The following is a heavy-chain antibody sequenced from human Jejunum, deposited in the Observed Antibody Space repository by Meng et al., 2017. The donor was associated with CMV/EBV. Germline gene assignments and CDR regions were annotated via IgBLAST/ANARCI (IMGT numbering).Heavy chain of an antibody. CDR3: VRSSTTGGFDP. Sequence: GDSVSSNRAAWKWIRRSPSRGLEWLGRTYYSSNWSTDYALSVKSRITISPDTSKNQVSLHLTSLTPEDTAMYYCVRSSTTGGFDPWGQGTLVTVSS. J-gene: IGHJ5*02. V-gene: IGHV6-1*01. CDR2: TYYSSNWST. CDR1: GDSVSSNRAA. D-gene: IGHD7-27*01.